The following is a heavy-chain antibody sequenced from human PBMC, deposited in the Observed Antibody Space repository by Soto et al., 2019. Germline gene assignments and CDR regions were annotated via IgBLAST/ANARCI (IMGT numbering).Heavy chain of an antibody. CDR3: ARETDYYDSSRYLLGNLDY. V-gene: IGHV3-30-3*01. CDR2: ISYDGSNK. J-gene: IGHJ4*02. CDR1: GFTFSSYA. D-gene: IGHD3-22*01. Sequence: QVQLVESGGGVVQPGRSLRLSCAASGFTFSSYAMHWVRQAPGKGLEWVAVISYDGSNKYYADSVKGRFTISRDNSKNTLYLQMNSLRAEDTAVYYCARETDYYDSSRYLLGNLDYWGQGTLVTVSS.